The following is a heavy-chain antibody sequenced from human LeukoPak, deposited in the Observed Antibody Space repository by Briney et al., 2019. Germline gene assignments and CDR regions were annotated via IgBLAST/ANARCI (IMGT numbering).Heavy chain of an antibody. V-gene: IGHV4-59*08. D-gene: IGHD5-12*01. Sequence: SETLSLTCTVSGGSISSYYWSWIRQPPGKGLEWIGYIYYSGSTNYNPSLKSRVTISVDTSKNQISLKLSSVTAADTAVYYCARLRDGYNLDAFDIWGQGTMVTVSS. CDR1: GGSISSYY. CDR3: ARLRDGYNLDAFDI. CDR2: IYYSGST. J-gene: IGHJ3*02.